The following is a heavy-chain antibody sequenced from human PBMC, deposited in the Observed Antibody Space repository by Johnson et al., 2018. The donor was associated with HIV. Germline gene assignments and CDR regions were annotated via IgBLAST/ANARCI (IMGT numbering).Heavy chain of an antibody. Sequence: QVQLVESGGGVVQPGGSLRLSCAASGLTFSSYGMHWVSQAPGKGLEWVAFIRYDGSNKYYADSVKGRFTISRDNSKNTLYLQMNSLRAEDTAVYYCAKGLVYADPNDAFDIWGQGTMVTVSS. V-gene: IGHV3-30*02. CDR3: AKGLVYADPNDAFDI. CDR1: GLTFSSYG. D-gene: IGHD2-8*01. J-gene: IGHJ3*02. CDR2: IRYDGSNK.